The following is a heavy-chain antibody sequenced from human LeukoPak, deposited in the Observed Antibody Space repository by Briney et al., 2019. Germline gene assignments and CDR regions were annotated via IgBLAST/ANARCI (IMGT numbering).Heavy chain of an antibody. CDR3: ARQDKYSGSHYDY. CDR1: GYSISSGYY. V-gene: IGHV4-38-2*02. CDR2: IYHSGST. Sequence: SETLSLTCTVSGYSISSGYYWGWIRQPPGKGLEWIGSIYHSGSTYYNPSLKSRVTISVDTSKNQFPLKLSSVTAADTAVYYCARQDKYSGSHYDYWGQGTLVTVSS. J-gene: IGHJ4*02. D-gene: IGHD1-26*01.